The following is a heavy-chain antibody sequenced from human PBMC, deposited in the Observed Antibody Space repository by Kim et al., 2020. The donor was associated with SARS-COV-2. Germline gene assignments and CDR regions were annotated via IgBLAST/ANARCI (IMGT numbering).Heavy chain of an antibody. V-gene: IGHV3-23*01. J-gene: IGHJ4*02. D-gene: IGHD1-1*01. CDR3: ASPRYRFDY. Sequence: STSYADSVKGRFTITRHNSKNPLYRQMNSLRAEETAVYYCASPRYRFDYWGQGTLVTVSS. CDR2: ST.